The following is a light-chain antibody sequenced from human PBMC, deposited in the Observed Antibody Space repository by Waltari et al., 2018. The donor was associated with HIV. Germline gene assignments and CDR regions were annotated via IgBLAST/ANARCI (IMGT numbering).Light chain of an antibody. CDR2: DAS. V-gene: IGKV3-11*01. J-gene: IGKJ4*01. Sequence: DIVLTQSPATLSLSPGERATLYCRASQSVRTYLAWYQRKPGHAPRLLVYDASMRSTGVPARFIGSGSETDFTLTISGLEPEDVGFYYCQHSDSWPPTFGGGTRVEI. CDR1: QSVRTY. CDR3: QHSDSWPPT.